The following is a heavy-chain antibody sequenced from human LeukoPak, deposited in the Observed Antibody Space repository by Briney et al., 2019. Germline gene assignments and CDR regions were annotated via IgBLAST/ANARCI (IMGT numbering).Heavy chain of an antibody. CDR2: INHSGST. D-gene: IGHD2-2*01. CDR1: GGSFSGYY. CDR3: ARQNFYRYCRSTSCYRPYYYYMDV. V-gene: IGHV4-34*01. J-gene: IGHJ6*03. Sequence: SETLSLTCAVYGGSFSGYYWSWIRQPPGKGLEWIGEINHSGSTNYNPSLKSRVTISVDTSKNQFSLKLSSVTAADTTVYYCARQNFYRYCRSTSCYRPYYYYMDVWGKGTTVTISS.